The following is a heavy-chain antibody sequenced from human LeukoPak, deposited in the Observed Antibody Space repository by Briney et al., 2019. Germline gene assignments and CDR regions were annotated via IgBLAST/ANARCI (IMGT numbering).Heavy chain of an antibody. J-gene: IGHJ3*02. D-gene: IGHD5/OR15-5a*01. Sequence: GASVKVSCKASGFTFTGYYMHWVRQAPGQGLEWMGWINPNSGGTNYAQKFQGRVTTTRDTSISTAYLELSRLRSDDTAVYYCATRYEPNAFYDAYIWGQGTMVTVSS. V-gene: IGHV1-2*02. CDR3: ATRYEPNAFYDAYI. CDR1: GFTFTGYY. CDR2: INPNSGGT.